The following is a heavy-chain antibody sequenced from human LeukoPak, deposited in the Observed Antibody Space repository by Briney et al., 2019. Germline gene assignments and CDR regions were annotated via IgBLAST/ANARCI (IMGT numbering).Heavy chain of an antibody. V-gene: IGHV3-30*02. CDR2: IRYDGSNK. CDR3: ARARGAAAGLEKARFDP. D-gene: IGHD6-13*01. CDR1: GFTFSSYG. J-gene: IGHJ5*02. Sequence: GGSLRLSCAASGFTFSSYGMHWVRQAPGKGLEWVAFIRYDGSNKYYADSVKGRFTISRDNSKNTLYLQMNSLRAEDTAVYYCARARGAAAGLEKARFDPWGQGTLVTVSS.